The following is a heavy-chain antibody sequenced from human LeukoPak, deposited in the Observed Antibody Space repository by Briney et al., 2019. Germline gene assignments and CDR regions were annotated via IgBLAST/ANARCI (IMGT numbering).Heavy chain of an antibody. D-gene: IGHD2-2*01. CDR1: GGSISNYY. Sequence: PLETLSLTCTVSGGSISNYYWSWIRQPAGKGLEWIGRIYTSGSTNYNPSLKSRVTMSVDTSKNQFSLQLNSVTAADTAVYYCASLRCSSTRCEGSYNWFDPWGQGTLVTVSS. J-gene: IGHJ5*02. CDR3: ASLRCSSTRCEGSYNWFDP. CDR2: IYTSGST. V-gene: IGHV4-4*07.